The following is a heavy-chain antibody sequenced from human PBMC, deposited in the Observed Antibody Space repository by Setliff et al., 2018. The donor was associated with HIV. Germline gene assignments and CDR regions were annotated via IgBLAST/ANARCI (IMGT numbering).Heavy chain of an antibody. CDR3: AVSPDGDCATTECANWFDP. V-gene: IGHV3-73*01. D-gene: IGHD4-17*01. Sequence: RLSCSASGFTFSGSALHWVRQASGKGLEWVGRIKTKPNSYATAHAESVKGRFTISRDDSQNTAYLQMNSLRTEGTAVYFCAVSPDGDCATTECANWFDPWGQGTQVTVSS. CDR2: IKTKPNSYAT. CDR1: GFTFSGSA. J-gene: IGHJ5*02.